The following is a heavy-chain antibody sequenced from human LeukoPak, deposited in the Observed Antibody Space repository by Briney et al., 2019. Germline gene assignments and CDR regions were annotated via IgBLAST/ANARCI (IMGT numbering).Heavy chain of an antibody. V-gene: IGHV3-23*01. Sequence: GGSLRLSCAASGFTFSSYAMSWLRQAPGKGLEWVSAISGSGGSTYYADSVKGRFTISRDNSKNTLYLQMNSLRAEDTAVYYCAKARVLRVYYGSGNLDYWGQGTLVTVSS. CDR3: AKARVLRVYYGSGNLDY. D-gene: IGHD3-10*01. J-gene: IGHJ4*02. CDR1: GFTFSSYA. CDR2: ISGSGGST.